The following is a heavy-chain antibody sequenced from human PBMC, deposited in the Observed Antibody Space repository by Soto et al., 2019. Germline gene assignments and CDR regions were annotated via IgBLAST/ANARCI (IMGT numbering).Heavy chain of an antibody. V-gene: IGHV4-39*02. CDR1: GGSIGTNIFY. J-gene: IGHJ4*02. D-gene: IGHD3-22*01. CDR2: IYYSGTT. CDR3: ATTQYYYDRSGYYAI. Sequence: QPQLQESGPGLVKPSETLSLTCTVSGGSIGTNIFYWGWIRQSPGKGLEWIGNIYYSGTTYYNPSLKSRVTISEDTSKKHLSLKLTSLTAADTAMYYCATTQYYYDRSGYYAIWGQGTLVTVSS.